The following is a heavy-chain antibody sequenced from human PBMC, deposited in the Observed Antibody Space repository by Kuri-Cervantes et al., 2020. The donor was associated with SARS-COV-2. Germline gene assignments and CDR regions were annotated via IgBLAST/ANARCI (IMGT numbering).Heavy chain of an antibody. CDR3: LRGGPRWPFVVVVHLDF. D-gene: IGHD2-15*01. J-gene: IGHJ4*02. CDR2: ISNDGVNK. CDR1: GFTLEKYV. Sequence: GESLKISCAASGFTLEKYVMHWVRQAPGTGLEWGSVISNDGVNKNYADSVKGRFTISRDNSKTTLYLEMTSMTPEYTSIYYCLRGGPRWPFVVVVHLDFWGQGTLVTVSS. V-gene: IGHV3-30-3*01.